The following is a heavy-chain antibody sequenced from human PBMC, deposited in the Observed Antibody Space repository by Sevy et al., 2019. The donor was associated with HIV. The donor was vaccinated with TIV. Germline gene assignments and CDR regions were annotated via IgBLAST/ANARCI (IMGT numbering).Heavy chain of an antibody. J-gene: IGHJ1*01. Sequence: GGSLRLSCAASGFTFSSYSMNWVRQAPGKGLEWVSYISSSSSTIYYADSVKGRFTISRDNAKNSLYLQMNSLRDEDTAVYYCARDLEYYYDRSGKQVTRWGQGTLVTVSS. CDR3: ARDLEYYYDRSGKQVTR. CDR2: ISSSSSTI. D-gene: IGHD3-22*01. V-gene: IGHV3-48*02. CDR1: GFTFSSYS.